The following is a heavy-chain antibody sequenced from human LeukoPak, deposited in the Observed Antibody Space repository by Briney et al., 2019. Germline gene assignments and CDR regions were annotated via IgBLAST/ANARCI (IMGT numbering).Heavy chain of an antibody. CDR1: GGTFSSYA. V-gene: IGHV1-69*05. CDR3: ARGWRELTPLYYFDY. Sequence: GASVKVSCKASGGTFSSYAISWVRQAPGQGLEWMGRIIPIFGTANYAQKFQGRVTITTDESTSTAYMELSRLRSDDTAVYYCARGWRELTPLYYFDYWGQGTLVTVSS. J-gene: IGHJ4*02. CDR2: IIPIFGTA. D-gene: IGHD1-26*01.